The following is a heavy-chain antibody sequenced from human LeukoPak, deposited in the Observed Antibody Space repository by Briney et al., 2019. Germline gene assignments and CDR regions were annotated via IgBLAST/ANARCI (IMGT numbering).Heavy chain of an antibody. D-gene: IGHD3-16*01. CDR2: ISGSGGIT. V-gene: IGHV3-23*01. Sequence: GGSLRLSFAASGFTFSSYAMSWVRQAPGKGLECFSAISGSGGITYYADSVKGRFTISIDNSKNTLYLQMNSLRAEDTAVYYCAKVVYGGWAFDYWGQGTLVTVSS. CDR3: AKVVYGGWAFDY. CDR1: GFTFSSYA. J-gene: IGHJ4*02.